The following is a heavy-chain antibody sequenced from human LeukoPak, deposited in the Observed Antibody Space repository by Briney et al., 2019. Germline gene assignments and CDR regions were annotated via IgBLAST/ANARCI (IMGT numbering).Heavy chain of an antibody. CDR1: GFTFSSYS. D-gene: IGHD3-16*02. CDR3: ARDVPIGWFDP. V-gene: IGHV3-21*01. Sequence: GGSLRLSCAASGFTFSSYSMNWVRQAPGKGLEWVSSISSSSSYIYYADSVKGRFTISRDNAKNSLYLQMNSLRAEDTAVYYCARDVPIGWFDPWGQGTLVTVSS. CDR2: ISSSSSYI. J-gene: IGHJ5*02.